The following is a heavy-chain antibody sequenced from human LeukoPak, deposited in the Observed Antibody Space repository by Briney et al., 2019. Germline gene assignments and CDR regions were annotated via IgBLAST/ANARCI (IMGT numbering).Heavy chain of an antibody. V-gene: IGHV1-2*02. CDR3: ARSYTIFGVVQDAFDI. CDR1: GYTFTGYY. Sequence: GASVKVSCKASGYTFTGYYMHWVRQAPGQGLEWMGWINPNSGGTNYAQKFQGRVTMTRDTSISTAYMELSRLRSDDTAVYYCARSYTIFGVVQDAFDIWGQGTMVTVSS. J-gene: IGHJ3*02. D-gene: IGHD3-3*01. CDR2: INPNSGGT.